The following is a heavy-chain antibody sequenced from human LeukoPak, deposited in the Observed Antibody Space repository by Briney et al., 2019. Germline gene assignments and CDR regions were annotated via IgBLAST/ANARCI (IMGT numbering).Heavy chain of an antibody. D-gene: IGHD3-9*01. V-gene: IGHV4-38-2*02. J-gene: IGHJ4*02. CDR3: ARGVPYYNFDRSKRVPWGFDY. CDR2: IYHSGST. CDR1: GYSISSGYY. Sequence: PSETLSLTCTVSGYSISSGYYWGWIRQPPGKGLEWIGSIYHSGSTYYNPSLKSRVTISVDTSKNQFSLKLSSMTAADTAVYYCARGVPYYNFDRSKRVPWGFDYWGQGTLVTVSS.